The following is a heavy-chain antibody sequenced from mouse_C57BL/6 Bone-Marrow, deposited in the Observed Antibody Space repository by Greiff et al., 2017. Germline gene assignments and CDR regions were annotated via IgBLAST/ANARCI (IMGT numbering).Heavy chain of an antibody. V-gene: IGHV1-15*01. CDR1: GYTFTDYE. CDR2: IDPETGGT. CDR3: TRRGYYGSRVPYYYAMDY. D-gene: IGHD1-1*01. J-gene: IGHJ4*01. Sequence: QVQLQQSGAELVRPGASVTLSCKASGYTFTDYEMHWVKQTPVHGLEWIGAIDPETGGTAYNQKFKGKAILTADKSSSTAYMELRSLTSEDSAVYYCTRRGYYGSRVPYYYAMDYWGQGTSVTVSS.